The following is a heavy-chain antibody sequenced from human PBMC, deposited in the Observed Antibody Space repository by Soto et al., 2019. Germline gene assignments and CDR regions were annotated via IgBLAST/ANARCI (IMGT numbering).Heavy chain of an antibody. J-gene: IGHJ6*02. Sequence: QVQLQESGPGLVKPSETLSLTCTVSGGSISSYYWSWIRQPPGKGLEWIGYIYYSGSTNYNPSLKSRVTISVDKSKNQFSLKLSSVTAADTAVYYCARLKRITMVRGVDYYGMDVWGQGTTVTVSS. D-gene: IGHD3-10*01. CDR3: ARLKRITMVRGVDYYGMDV. V-gene: IGHV4-59*01. CDR2: IYYSGST. CDR1: GGSISSYY.